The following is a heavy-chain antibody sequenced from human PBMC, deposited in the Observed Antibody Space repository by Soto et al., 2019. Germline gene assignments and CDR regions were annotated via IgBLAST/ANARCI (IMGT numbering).Heavy chain of an antibody. Sequence: QVQLVQSGAEVKKPGSSVKVSSKASGGTFCSYAISWVRQAPSQGLERLGWIIPIFGTANYAQKFQSRVTINADESTRTAYMELSSLRSEDTAVYYCASIVYDFWSGAGSGRDVLSKGTTVTVSS. J-gene: IGHJ6*03. D-gene: IGHD3-3*01. CDR2: IIPIFGTA. CDR3: ASIVYDFWSGAGSGRDV. CDR1: GGTFCSYA. V-gene: IGHV1-69*12.